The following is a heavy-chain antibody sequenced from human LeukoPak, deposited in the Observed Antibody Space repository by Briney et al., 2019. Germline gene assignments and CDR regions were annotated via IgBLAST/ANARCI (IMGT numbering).Heavy chain of an antibody. V-gene: IGHV1-2*02. D-gene: IGHD3-10*01. CDR2: INPNSGDT. CDR1: GYTFTSYG. J-gene: IGHJ4*02. CDR3: ATAYYYGSGSYKYYFDY. Sequence: ASVKVSCKASGYTFTSYGISWVRQAPGQGLEWMGWINPNSGDTNYAQKFQGRVTMTRDTSISTAYMELSRLRSDDTAVYYCATAYYYGSGSYKYYFDYWGQGTLVTVSS.